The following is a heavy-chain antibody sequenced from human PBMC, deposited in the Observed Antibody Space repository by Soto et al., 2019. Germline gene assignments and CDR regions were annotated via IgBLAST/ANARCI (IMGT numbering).Heavy chain of an antibody. CDR2: IGTAGDT. CDR3: ARAVTIFGPGGYHYMDV. J-gene: IGHJ6*03. V-gene: IGHV3-13*01. CDR1: GFTFSSYD. Sequence: SLRLSCAASGFTFSSYDMHWVRQATGKGLEWVSAIGTAGDTYYPGSVKGRFTISRENAKNSLYLQMNSLRAGDTAVYYCARAVTIFGPGGYHYMDVWGRGTTVTVSS. D-gene: IGHD3-3*01.